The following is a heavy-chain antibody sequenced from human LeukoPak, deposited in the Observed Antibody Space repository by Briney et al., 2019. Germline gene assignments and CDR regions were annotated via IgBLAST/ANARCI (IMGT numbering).Heavy chain of an antibody. CDR1: GFTFSSYG. CDR3: AKDIGSGGQGY. Sequence: WMSLRLSCAASGFTFSSYGMHWVRQAPGKGLEWVAVISYDGSNKYYADSVKGRFTISRDNSKNTLYLQMNSLRAEDTAVYYCAKDIGSGGQGYWGQGTLVTVSS. D-gene: IGHD6-19*01. CDR2: ISYDGSNK. J-gene: IGHJ4*02. V-gene: IGHV3-30*18.